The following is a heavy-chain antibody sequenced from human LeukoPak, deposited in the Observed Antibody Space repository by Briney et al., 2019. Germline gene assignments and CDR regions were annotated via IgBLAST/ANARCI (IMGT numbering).Heavy chain of an antibody. CDR1: GTTFIKYG. CDR3: VRDADTSRGRDP. V-gene: IGHV1-18*01. D-gene: IGHD1-26*01. J-gene: IGHJ5*02. CDR2: ISVVDGDV. Sequence: ASVKASCKASGTTFIKYGISWVRRAPGRGLEWWGWISVVDGDVDYAEDLQTRVTLTAERSTNTVYMELRSLRPDDTAEYYCVRDADTSRGRDPWGQGTLVKVSS.